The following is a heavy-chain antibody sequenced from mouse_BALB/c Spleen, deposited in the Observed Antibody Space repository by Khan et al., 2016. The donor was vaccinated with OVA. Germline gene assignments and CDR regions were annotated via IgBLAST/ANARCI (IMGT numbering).Heavy chain of an antibody. V-gene: IGHV3-2*02. CDR2: ISYSGST. Sequence: EVQLQESGPGLVKPSQSLSLTCTVTGYSITSAYAWNWLRQFPGNKLEWMGYISYSGSTSYNPSLRSRISITRATSKNQFFLQLNSVTTEDTATYYCARKNYYGYAMDYWGQGTSVTVSS. CDR3: ARKNYYGYAMDY. D-gene: IGHD1-1*01. J-gene: IGHJ4*01. CDR1: GYSITSAYA.